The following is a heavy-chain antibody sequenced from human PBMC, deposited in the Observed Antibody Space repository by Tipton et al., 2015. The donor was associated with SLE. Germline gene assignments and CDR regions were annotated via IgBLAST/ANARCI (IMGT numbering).Heavy chain of an antibody. V-gene: IGHV3-33*07. J-gene: IGHJ4*02. CDR1: GFTFSNYG. CDR3: ARDPPPYWSSTSCQMIYLDD. CDR2: IRFDSTRK. D-gene: IGHD2-2*01. Sequence: SLRLSCAASGFTFSNYGMYWVRQAPGKGLAWVAYIRFDSTRKYYADSVEGRLTVSRDNSKNTLYLQINSLRPEDTAVYYCARDPPPYWSSTSCQMIYLDDWVEGTLVTGCS.